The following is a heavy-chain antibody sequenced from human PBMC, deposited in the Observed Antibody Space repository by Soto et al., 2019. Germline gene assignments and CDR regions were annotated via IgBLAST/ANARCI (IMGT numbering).Heavy chain of an antibody. Sequence: QVQLVQSGAEMKKPGASVKVSCKSSGYTFTNYGISWVRQAPGQGLEWMGWISTYNGNTNYAQKFQGRVTMTTDTPTTTAYMELRSLRSDDTAVYYCTRRAADGYPGWFDYWGLGTLVTVSS. D-gene: IGHD5-12*01. CDR1: GYTFTNYG. V-gene: IGHV1-18*01. J-gene: IGHJ4*02. CDR2: ISTYNGNT. CDR3: TRRAADGYPGWFDY.